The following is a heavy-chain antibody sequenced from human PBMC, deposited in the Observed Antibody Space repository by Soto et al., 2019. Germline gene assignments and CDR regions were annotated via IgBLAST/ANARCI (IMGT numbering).Heavy chain of an antibody. CDR3: ARGAVVVVAANVNWFDP. CDR1: GYTFTGYY. V-gene: IGHV1-2*04. Sequence: QVQLVQSGAEVKKPGASVKVSCKASGYTFTGYYMHWVRQAPGQGLEWMGWINPNSGGTNYAQQFQGWVTMTRDTSINTAYMELSRLRSDDTAVYYCARGAVVVVAANVNWFDPWGQGTLVTVSS. J-gene: IGHJ5*02. D-gene: IGHD2-15*01. CDR2: INPNSGGT.